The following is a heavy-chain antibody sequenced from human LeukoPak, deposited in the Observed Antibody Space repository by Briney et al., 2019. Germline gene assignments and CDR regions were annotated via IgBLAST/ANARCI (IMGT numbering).Heavy chain of an antibody. CDR2: IYYSGNT. J-gene: IGHJ4*02. CDR3: AREREYSSSWYFDY. CDR1: GASITNYY. V-gene: IGHV4-59*01. D-gene: IGHD6-13*01. Sequence: SETLSLTCTVSGASITNYYWSWIRQSPGKGLEWIGYIYYSGNTDYNPSLKSRVTISADTSKNQFSLKMSSMTAADTAVYYCAREREYSSSWYFDYWGQGALVTVSP.